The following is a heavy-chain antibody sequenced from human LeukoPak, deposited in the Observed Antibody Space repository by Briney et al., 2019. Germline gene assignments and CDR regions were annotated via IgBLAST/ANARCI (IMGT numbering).Heavy chain of an antibody. CDR2: INPNSGGT. D-gene: IGHD5-18*01. V-gene: IGHV1-2*02. J-gene: IGHJ4*02. CDR3: AREAHSYGYGY. CDR1: GYTFTGYY. Sequence: ASVKVSCKASGYTFTGYYMHWVRQAPGRGLEWMGWINPNSGGTNYAQKFQGRVTTTRDTSISTAYMELSRLRSDDTAVYYCAREAHSYGYGYWGQGTLVTVSS.